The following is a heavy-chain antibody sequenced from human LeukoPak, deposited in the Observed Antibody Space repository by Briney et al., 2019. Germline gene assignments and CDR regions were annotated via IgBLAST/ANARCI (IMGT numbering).Heavy chain of an antibody. V-gene: IGHV3-23*01. J-gene: IGHJ4*02. CDR1: GFTVSSYA. Sequence: GGSRRLSCAASGFTVSSYAMSWVRQAPGKGLEWVSAISGSGGSTYYADSVKGRFTISRDNSKNTLYLQMNSLRAEDTAVYYCATTSPLPTPMTFFDYWGQGTLVTVSS. CDR2: ISGSGGST. D-gene: IGHD2-21*02. CDR3: ATTSPLPTPMTFFDY.